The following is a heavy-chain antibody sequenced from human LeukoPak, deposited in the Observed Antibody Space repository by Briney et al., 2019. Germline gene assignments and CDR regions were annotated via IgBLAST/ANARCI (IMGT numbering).Heavy chain of an antibody. CDR2: ISSSSDTI. Sequence: GGSLRLSCAASGFTFSSYNMNWVRQAPGKGLEWVSYISSSSDTIYYADSVKGRFTISRDNAKNSLYLQMNSLRAEDTAVYYCARSDYYDSSGYYLGFGYWGQGTLVTVSS. CDR1: GFTFSSYN. V-gene: IGHV3-48*04. J-gene: IGHJ4*02. D-gene: IGHD3-22*01. CDR3: ARSDYYDSSGYYLGFGY.